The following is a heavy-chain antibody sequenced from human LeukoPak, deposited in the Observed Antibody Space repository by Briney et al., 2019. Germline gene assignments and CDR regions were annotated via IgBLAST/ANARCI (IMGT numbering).Heavy chain of an antibody. CDR3: AKDHIEMATIHEFDY. D-gene: IGHD5-24*01. CDR1: GFTFNSYG. CDR2: IRHDGSNR. V-gene: IGHV3-30*02. J-gene: IGHJ4*02. Sequence: GGSLRLSCAASGFTFNSYGMHWVRQAPGKGLEWVAFIRHDGSNRYYADSVRGRATISRDNSKNTLYLQMSSLRAEDTAVYYCAKDHIEMATIHEFDYWGQGTLVTVSS.